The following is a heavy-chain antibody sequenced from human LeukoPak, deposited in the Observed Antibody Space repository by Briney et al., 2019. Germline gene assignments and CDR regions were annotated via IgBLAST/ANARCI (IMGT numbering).Heavy chain of an antibody. Sequence: GGSLRLSCAASGFTFSSYAMSWVRQAPGKGLEWVSAISGSGGSTYYADSVKGRFTISRDNSKNTLYLQMNSLRAEDTAVYYCARDPHYYDSSGYDSDAFDIWGQGTMVTVSS. V-gene: IGHV3-23*01. D-gene: IGHD3-22*01. CDR2: ISGSGGST. J-gene: IGHJ3*02. CDR1: GFTFSSYA. CDR3: ARDPHYYDSSGYDSDAFDI.